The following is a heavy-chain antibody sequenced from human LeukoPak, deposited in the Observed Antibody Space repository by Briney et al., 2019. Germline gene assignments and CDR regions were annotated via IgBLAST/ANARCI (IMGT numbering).Heavy chain of an antibody. V-gene: IGHV3-23*01. Sequence: GGSLRLSCAASGFTFSDYYMSWIRQAPGKGLEWVSAISGSGGSTYYADSVKGRFTISRDNYKNTLYLQMNSLRAEDTAVYYCAKGSSSWYAGFCDYWGQGTLVTVSS. J-gene: IGHJ4*02. CDR3: AKGSSSWYAGFCDY. CDR1: GFTFSDYY. D-gene: IGHD6-13*01. CDR2: ISGSGGST.